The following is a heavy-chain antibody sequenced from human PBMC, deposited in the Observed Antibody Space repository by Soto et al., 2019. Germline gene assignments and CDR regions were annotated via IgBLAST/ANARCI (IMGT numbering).Heavy chain of an antibody. J-gene: IGHJ4*02. CDR2: INAGNGNT. Sequence: QVQLVQSGSELKKPGASVKVSCKASGYTFTGYAIHWVRQAPGQRLEWMGWINAGNGNTKYSQKFQGRFTITRDTSASTAYMELSSLRYEDTAVYYCAKGEWSYCRGGSCYYFDYWGQGTLVTVSS. V-gene: IGHV1-3*01. CDR1: GYTFTGYA. D-gene: IGHD2-15*01. CDR3: AKGEWSYCRGGSCYYFDY.